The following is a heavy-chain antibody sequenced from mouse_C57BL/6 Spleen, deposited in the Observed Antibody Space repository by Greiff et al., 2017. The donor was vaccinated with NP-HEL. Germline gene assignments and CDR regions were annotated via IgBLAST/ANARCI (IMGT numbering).Heavy chain of an antibody. D-gene: IGHD1-1*02. Sequence: VQLQQSGAELVRPGASVKLSCTASGFNIKDYYMHWVKQRPEQGLEWIGRIDPEDGDTESAPKFQGKATMTADTSSNTAYLQLSSLTSDDTAVYYCTTFRWEGYFDVWGTGTTVTVSS. V-gene: IGHV14-1*01. J-gene: IGHJ1*03. CDR2: IDPEDGDT. CDR3: TTFRWEGYFDV. CDR1: GFNIKDYY.